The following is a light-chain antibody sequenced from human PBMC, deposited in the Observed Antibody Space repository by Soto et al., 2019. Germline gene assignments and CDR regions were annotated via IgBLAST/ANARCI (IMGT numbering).Light chain of an antibody. CDR1: QSVSSTY. CDR2: DAS. Sequence: EIVLTQSPDTLSLSPGERATLSCRASQSVSSTYLAWYQQKPGQAHRLLIYDASSRATGVPDRFSGSGSGTDFTLIISILEPEDFAVYFCQQYGSSPRTFGQGTKVELK. J-gene: IGKJ1*01. V-gene: IGKV3-20*01. CDR3: QQYGSSPRT.